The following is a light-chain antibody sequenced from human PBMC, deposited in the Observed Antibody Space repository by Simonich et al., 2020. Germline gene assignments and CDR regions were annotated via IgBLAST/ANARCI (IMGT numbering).Light chain of an antibody. CDR1: QSVVYSSNNKNY. J-gene: IGKJ1*01. CDR3: QQYYSTPWT. V-gene: IGKV4-1*01. CDR2: WAS. Sequence: DIVMTQSPDSLAVSLGERATINCKSSQSVVYSSNNKNYLAWYQQKPGQPPKLLIYWASTRKSGVPARFSGSGSGTDFTLTISSLQAEDVAVYYCQQYYSTPWTFGQGTKVEIK.